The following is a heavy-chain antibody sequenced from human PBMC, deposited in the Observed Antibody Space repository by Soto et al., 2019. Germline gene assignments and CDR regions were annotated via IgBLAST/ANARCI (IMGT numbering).Heavy chain of an antibody. D-gene: IGHD1-1*01. V-gene: IGHV3-21*01. J-gene: IGHJ2*01. CDR1: GFTFDTYT. CDR2: ISATTTYK. CDR3: ARVGTSKSVHLWYFDL. Sequence: EVQVVESGGGVVKPGGSLRLSCTASGFTFDTYTMNWLRQAPGRGLEWVSSISATTTYKYYADSVEGRFTISRDNAKHSLYLQTNILGAEDTAVYFCARVGTSKSVHLWYFDLCGRGTRVAVST.